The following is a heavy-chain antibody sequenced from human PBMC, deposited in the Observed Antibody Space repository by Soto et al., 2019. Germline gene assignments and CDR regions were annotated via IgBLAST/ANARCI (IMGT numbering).Heavy chain of an antibody. Sequence: GGSLRLSCAASGFTFSSYAMHWVRQAPGKGLEWVAVISYDGSNKYYADSVKGRFTISRDNSKNTLYLQMNSLRAEDTAVYYCARDSMSVLRFLEWLSPYYYYGTDVWGQGPTGTVSS. V-gene: IGHV3-30-3*01. CDR2: ISYDGSNK. CDR1: GFTFSSYA. J-gene: IGHJ6*02. CDR3: ARDSMSVLRFLEWLSPYYYYGTDV. D-gene: IGHD3-3*01.